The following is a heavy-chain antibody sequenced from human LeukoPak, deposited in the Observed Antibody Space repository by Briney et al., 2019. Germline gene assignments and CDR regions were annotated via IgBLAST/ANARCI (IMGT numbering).Heavy chain of an antibody. CDR3: ARDENYGIFFNVDY. V-gene: IGHV1-18*03. CDR2: ISGSTGDT. J-gene: IGHJ4*02. Sequence: VASVKVSCKASGYTFTSYYMHWVRQAPGQGLEWMGWISGSTGDTNYAQKFQGRVTMTADTSSSTAYMELRSLRLDDMAVYYCARDENYGIFFNVDYWGQGTLVTVSS. D-gene: IGHD4-17*01. CDR1: GYTFTSYY.